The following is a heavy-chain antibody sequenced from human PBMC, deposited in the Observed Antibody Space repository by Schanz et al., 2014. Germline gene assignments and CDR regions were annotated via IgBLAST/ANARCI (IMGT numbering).Heavy chain of an antibody. CDR2: IGYDGSEK. CDR1: GLNFDYYG. V-gene: IGHV3-33*01. CDR3: ARVDSGYDSHLYYYYYYMDV. J-gene: IGHJ6*03. D-gene: IGHD5-12*01. Sequence: QVQLVESGGGVVQPGRSLRLSCATSGLNFDYYGMNWVRQAPGKGLEWVANIGYDGSEKYYVDSVKGRFTISRDNAKKSLYLRMNSLRAEDTAVYYCARVDSGYDSHLYYYYYYMDVWGKGTTVTVSS.